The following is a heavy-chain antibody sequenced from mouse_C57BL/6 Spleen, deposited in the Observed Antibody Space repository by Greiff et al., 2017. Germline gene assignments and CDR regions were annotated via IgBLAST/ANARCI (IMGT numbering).Heavy chain of an antibody. J-gene: IGHJ2*01. D-gene: IGHD1-1*02. Sequence: VQLQESGPELVKPGASVKISCKASGYAFSSSWMNWVKQRPGKGLEWIGRIYPGDGDTNYNGKFKGKATLTADKSSSTAYMQLSSLTSEDSAVXFGARSPYYGGYFDYWGQGTTLTVSS. CDR3: ARSPYYGGYFDY. CDR2: IYPGDGDT. V-gene: IGHV1-82*01. CDR1: GYAFSSSW.